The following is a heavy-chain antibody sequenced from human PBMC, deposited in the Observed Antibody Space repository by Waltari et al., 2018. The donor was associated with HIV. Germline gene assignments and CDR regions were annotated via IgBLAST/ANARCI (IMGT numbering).Heavy chain of an antibody. V-gene: IGHV1-8*02. CDR1: GYTFANYD. J-gene: IGHJ4*02. CDR2: MNPNSGNT. D-gene: IGHD6-19*01. Sequence: QIQVVQSGAELKKAGASVKVSCKTSGYTFANYDIHWVRQAAGQGLEWMGWMNPNSGNTGYTQKFQGRVSMTRNTSTTTAYMELSSLTSGDTALYYCTRGLGYSSFPFDHWGQGTQVTVSS. CDR3: TRGLGYSSFPFDH.